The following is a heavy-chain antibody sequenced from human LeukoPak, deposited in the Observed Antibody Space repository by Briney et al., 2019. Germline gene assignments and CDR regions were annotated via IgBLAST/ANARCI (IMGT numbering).Heavy chain of an antibody. CDR2: IIPIFGTA. Sequence: ASVKVSCKASGGTFSSYAISWVRQAPGQGLEWMGGIIPIFGTANYAQKFQGRVTITADESTSTAYMELSSLRSEDTAVYYCARGGDYYYDSSGAFYYYYYMDVWGKGTTVTISS. CDR1: GGTFSSYA. J-gene: IGHJ6*03. V-gene: IGHV1-69*13. CDR3: ARGGDYYYDSSGAFYYYYYMDV. D-gene: IGHD3-22*01.